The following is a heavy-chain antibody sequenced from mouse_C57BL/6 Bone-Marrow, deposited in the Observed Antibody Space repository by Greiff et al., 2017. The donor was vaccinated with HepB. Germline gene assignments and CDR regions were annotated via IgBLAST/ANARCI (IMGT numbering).Heavy chain of an antibody. D-gene: IGHD2-1*01. V-gene: IGHV1-76*01. CDR3: ARVYYGNYWAMDY. CDR1: GYTFTDYY. Sequence: QVQLKQSGAELVRPGASVKLSCKASGYTFTDYYINWVKQRPGQGLEWIARIYPGSGNTYYNEKFKGKATLTAEKSSSTAYMQLSSLTSEDSAVYFCARVYYGNYWAMDYWGQGTSVTVSS. J-gene: IGHJ4*01. CDR2: IYPGSGNT.